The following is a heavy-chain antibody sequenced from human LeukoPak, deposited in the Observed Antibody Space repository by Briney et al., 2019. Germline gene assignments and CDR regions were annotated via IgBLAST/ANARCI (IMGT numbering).Heavy chain of an antibody. D-gene: IGHD3-3*01. Sequence: ASVKVSCKASGYTFTSYGISWVRQAPGQGLEWTGWISAYNGNTNYAQKLQGRVTMTTDTSTSTAYMELRSLRSDDTAVYYCARAYDFWSGYYTPGGYYYFDYWGQGTLVTVSS. CDR2: ISAYNGNT. CDR1: GYTFTSYG. J-gene: IGHJ4*02. CDR3: ARAYDFWSGYYTPGGYYYFDY. V-gene: IGHV1-18*01.